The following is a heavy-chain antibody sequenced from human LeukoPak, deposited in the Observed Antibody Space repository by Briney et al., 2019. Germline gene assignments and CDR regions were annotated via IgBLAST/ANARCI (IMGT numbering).Heavy chain of an antibody. D-gene: IGHD2-15*01. J-gene: IGHJ5*02. V-gene: IGHV4-59*01. CDR1: GGSISSYY. CDR3: ARYHLQIHCSGGSCYPNWFDP. Sequence: SETLSLTCTVSGGSISSYYWSWIRQPPGKGLEWIGYYRGSTNYNPSLKSRVTISVDTSKNQFSLKLSSVTAADTAVYYCARYHLQIHCSGGSCYPNWFDPWGQGTLVTVSS. CDR2: YRGST.